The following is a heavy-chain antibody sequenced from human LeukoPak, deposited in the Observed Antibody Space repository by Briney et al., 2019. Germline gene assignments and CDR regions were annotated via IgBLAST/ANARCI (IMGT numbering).Heavy chain of an antibody. CDR2: ISASGGST. J-gene: IGHJ6*03. CDR3: AKVMKGSERLTMVRGVIIRTAGLYYMDV. Sequence: GGSLRLSCAASGFTLSSYAMSWVRQAPGKGLEWVSSISASGGSTNYADSVKGRFTISRDNSKNTVYLQMNSLRAEDTAVYYCAKVMKGSERLTMVRGVIIRTAGLYYMDVWGKGTTVTVSS. D-gene: IGHD3-10*01. CDR1: GFTLSSYA. V-gene: IGHV3-23*01.